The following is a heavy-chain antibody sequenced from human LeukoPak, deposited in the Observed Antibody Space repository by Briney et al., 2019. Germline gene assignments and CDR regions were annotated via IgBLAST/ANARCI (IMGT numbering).Heavy chain of an antibody. CDR2: IRSKANSYAT. Sequence: GGSLRLSCAASGVTFSGSAMHWVRQASGKGLEWVGRIRSKANSYATAYAASVKGRFTISRDDSKNTAYLQMNSLKTEDTAVYYCTRPHSTPEDYWGQGTLVTVSS. CDR1: GVTFSGSA. D-gene: IGHD6-13*01. CDR3: TRPHSTPEDY. V-gene: IGHV3-73*01. J-gene: IGHJ4*02.